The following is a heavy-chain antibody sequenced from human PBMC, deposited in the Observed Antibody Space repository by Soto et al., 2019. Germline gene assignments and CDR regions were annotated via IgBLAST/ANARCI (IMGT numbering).Heavy chain of an antibody. Sequence: SETLSLTCAVSGGPITSGGYSWSWIRQPPGKGLEWIGYIYHSGGTYYNPSLKSRVTLSIDRTKKQFSLKLKSVTAADTAVYFCARTMTTSGWFDPWGQGTLVTVSS. V-gene: IGHV4-30-2*01. J-gene: IGHJ5*02. D-gene: IGHD4-17*01. CDR3: ARTMTTSGWFDP. CDR2: IYHSGGT. CDR1: GGPITSGGYS.